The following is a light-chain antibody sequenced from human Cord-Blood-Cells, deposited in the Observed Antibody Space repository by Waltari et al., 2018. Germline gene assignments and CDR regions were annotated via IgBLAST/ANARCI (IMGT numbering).Light chain of an antibody. J-gene: IGKJ4*01. CDR2: DAS. CDR3: QQYDNT. Sequence: DIQMTPLPSALAASAGDRVTITCQASQDISNYLNWYQQKPGKAPKLLIYDASKLETGVPSRFSGSGSGTDFTFTISSLQPEDIATYYCQQYDNTFGGGTKVEIK. V-gene: IGKV1-33*01. CDR1: QDISNY.